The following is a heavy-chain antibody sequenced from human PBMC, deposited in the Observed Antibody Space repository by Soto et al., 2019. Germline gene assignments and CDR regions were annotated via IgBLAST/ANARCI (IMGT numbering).Heavy chain of an antibody. D-gene: IGHD3-10*01. CDR1: GYTFTSYG. CDR2: ISAYNGNT. Sequence: ASVKVSCKASGYTFTSYGISWVRQAPGQGLEWMGWISAYNGNTNYAQKLQGRVTMTTDTSTSTAYMELRSLRSDDTAVYYCARDGVPSYYYGSGAPGYYYYGMDVWGQGTTLTVSS. J-gene: IGHJ6*02. V-gene: IGHV1-18*01. CDR3: ARDGVPSYYYGSGAPGYYYYGMDV.